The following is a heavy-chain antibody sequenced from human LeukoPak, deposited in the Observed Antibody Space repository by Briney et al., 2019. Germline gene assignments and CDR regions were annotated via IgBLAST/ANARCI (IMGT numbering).Heavy chain of an antibody. CDR3: AKALGVRGVFDY. D-gene: IGHD3-10*01. J-gene: IGHJ4*02. Sequence: GGSLRLSCAASGFTFSSYAMRWVRQAPGKGLEWVSTISGSGGSTYYTDSVKGRFTISRDNSKNTLYLQMNSLRAEDTAVYYCAKALGVRGVFDYWGQGTLVTVSS. CDR1: GFTFSSYA. CDR2: ISGSGGST. V-gene: IGHV3-23*01.